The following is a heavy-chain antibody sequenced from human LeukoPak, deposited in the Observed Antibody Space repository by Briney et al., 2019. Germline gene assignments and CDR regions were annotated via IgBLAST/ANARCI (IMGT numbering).Heavy chain of an antibody. Sequence: GGSLRLPCAASGFTFSSYEMNWVRQAPGKGLEWVSYISSSGSTIYYADSVKGRFTISRDNAKNSLYLQMNSLRAEDTAVYYCARHLDYGSGSKDFDYWGQGTLVTVSS. CDR3: ARHLDYGSGSKDFDY. V-gene: IGHV3-48*03. J-gene: IGHJ4*02. D-gene: IGHD3-10*01. CDR1: GFTFSSYE. CDR2: ISSSGSTI.